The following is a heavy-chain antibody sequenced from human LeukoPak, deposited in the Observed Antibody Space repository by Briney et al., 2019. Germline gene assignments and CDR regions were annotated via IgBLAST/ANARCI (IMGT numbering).Heavy chain of an antibody. V-gene: IGHV3-53*05. CDR2: IYSGDTT. D-gene: IGHD2-2*02. CDR1: GFTVSGNY. Sequence: PGGSLRLSCAASGFTVSGNYMSWVRQAPGKGLECVSVIYSGDTTYYADSVKGRFTISRDNSKNTLYLQMNSLRAEDTAVYYCARDQCSTSCYSYFDYWGQGTLVTVSS. CDR3: ARDQCSTSCYSYFDY. J-gene: IGHJ4*02.